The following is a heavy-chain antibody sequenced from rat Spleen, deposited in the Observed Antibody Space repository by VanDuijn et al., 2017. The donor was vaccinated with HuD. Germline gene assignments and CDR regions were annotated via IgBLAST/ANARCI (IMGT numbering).Heavy chain of an antibody. Sequence: EVQLVESGGGLVQPARSMKLPFSASGFTFRNYDMVWSRQAPTKGLKWVASISYYGSTAYYRDSVKGRFTISRANARSTLYLQMDSLRSEDTATYYCTRGYYFDYWGQGVMVTVSS. V-gene: IGHV5-25*01. J-gene: IGHJ2*01. CDR2: ISYYGSTA. CDR1: GFTFRNYD. CDR3: TRGYYFDY.